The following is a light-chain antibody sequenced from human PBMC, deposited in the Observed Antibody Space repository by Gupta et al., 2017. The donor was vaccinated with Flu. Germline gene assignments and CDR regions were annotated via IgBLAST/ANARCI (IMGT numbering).Light chain of an antibody. V-gene: IGLV1-44*01. J-gene: IGLJ2*01. CDR3: AAGDDTRNGPL. CDR1: ISDIRSNT. CDR2: SSY. Sequence: QSVLTQPPSASGTPGQRVIIPCSGSISDIRSNTVAWYQQIPGTAPKLLIYSSYQRPSGVPDRFSGSKSGTSASLATSGLQAEDEADYYCAAGDDTRNGPLFGGGTKLTVL.